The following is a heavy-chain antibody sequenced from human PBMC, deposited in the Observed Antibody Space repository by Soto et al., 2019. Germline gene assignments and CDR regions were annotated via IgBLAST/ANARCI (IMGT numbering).Heavy chain of an antibody. CDR2: ISGDGGYT. D-gene: IGHD2-15*01. V-gene: IGHV3-23*01. CDR3: AKDGGYGGGTLDS. Sequence: EVQLLESGGGLVPPGGSLRLSCSASGVTFSNYAMTWVRQAPGKGLEWVSSISGDGGYTYYADSVRGRFTISRENSKSTLHLQLTSLRVEDTAVYYCAKDGGYGGGTLDSWGQGTPLTVSS. J-gene: IGHJ4*02. CDR1: GVTFSNYA.